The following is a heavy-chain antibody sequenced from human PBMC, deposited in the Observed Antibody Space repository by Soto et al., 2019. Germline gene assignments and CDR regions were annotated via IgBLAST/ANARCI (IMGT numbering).Heavy chain of an antibody. CDR2: IKTDWSSM. CDR1: GFTFTSYW. J-gene: IGHJ6*02. V-gene: IGHV3-74*01. CDR3: ARGIQNHYGMEV. D-gene: IGHD5-18*01. Sequence: LILSCASSGFTFTSYWIHWVRQLPGKGLVWVSLIKTDWSSMNYADSVRGRFTISRDNAENMVYLQMNSLRADDTAVYYCARGIQNHYGMEVWGQGTTVTVS.